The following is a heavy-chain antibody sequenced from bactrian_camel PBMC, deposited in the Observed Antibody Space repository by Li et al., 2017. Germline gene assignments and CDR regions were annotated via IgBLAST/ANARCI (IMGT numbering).Heavy chain of an antibody. D-gene: IGHD4*01. CDR1: GYDGTMYC. CDR2: IRTDLVST. V-gene: IGHV3S54*01. CDR3: VRDRINYSDYGGFGY. J-gene: IGHJ6*01. Sequence: VQLVESGGGSVQAGGSQRLSCAASGYDGTMYCVAWFRQVPGKQREGVAAIRTDLVSTYYADSVEGRFTISRDNAKNTVYLQMNSLKPEDTAVYYCVRDRINYSDYGGFGYWGQGTQVTVS.